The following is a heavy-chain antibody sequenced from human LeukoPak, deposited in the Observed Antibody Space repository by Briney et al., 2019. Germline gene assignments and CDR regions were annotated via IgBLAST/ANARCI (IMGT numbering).Heavy chain of an antibody. V-gene: IGHV3-30*18. CDR3: AKSTVTTVFDY. J-gene: IGHJ4*02. CDR1: GFTFSNAW. CDR2: ISYDGSNK. Sequence: GGSLRLSCAASGFTFSNAWMSWVRQAPGKGLEWVAVISYDGSNKYYADSVKGRFTISRDNSKNTLYLQMNSLRAEDTAVYYCAKSTVTTVFDYWGQGTLVTVSS. D-gene: IGHD4-17*01.